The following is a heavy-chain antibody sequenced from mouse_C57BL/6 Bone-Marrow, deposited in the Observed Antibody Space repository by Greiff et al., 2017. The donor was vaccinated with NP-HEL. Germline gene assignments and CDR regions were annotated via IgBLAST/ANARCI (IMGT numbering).Heavy chain of an antibody. CDR2: IWGVGST. Sequence: VKLMESGPGLVAPSQSLSITCTVSGFSLTSYGVDWVRQSPGKGLEWLGVIWGVGSTNYNSALKPRLSISKDNSKSQVFLKMNSLQTDDTAMYYCATHDYLYAMDYWGQGTSVTVSS. J-gene: IGHJ4*01. D-gene: IGHD2-4*01. CDR3: ATHDYLYAMDY. CDR1: GFSLTSYG. V-gene: IGHV2-6*01.